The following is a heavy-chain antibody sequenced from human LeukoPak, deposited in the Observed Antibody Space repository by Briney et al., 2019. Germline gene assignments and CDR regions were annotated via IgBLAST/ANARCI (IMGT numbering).Heavy chain of an antibody. CDR3: ARLDCSGGSCPGEHYYYYYMDV. CDR2: ISSSGSTI. V-gene: IGHV3-11*04. D-gene: IGHD2-15*01. Sequence: GGSLRLSCAASGFTFSDYYMSWIRQAPGKGLEWVSYISSSGSTIYYADSVKGRFTISRDNAKNSLYLQMNSLRAEDTAVYYCARLDCSGGSCPGEHYYYYYMDVWGKGTTVTVSS. J-gene: IGHJ6*03. CDR1: GFTFSDYY.